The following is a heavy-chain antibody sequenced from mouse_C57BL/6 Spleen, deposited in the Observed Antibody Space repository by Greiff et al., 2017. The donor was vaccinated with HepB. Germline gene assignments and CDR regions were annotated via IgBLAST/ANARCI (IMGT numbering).Heavy chain of an antibody. CDR2: IYPGDGDT. V-gene: IGHV1-82*01. CDR1: GYAFSSSW. J-gene: IGHJ2*01. CDR3: ARFITTVVATGFDY. Sequence: QVQLQQSGPELVKPGASVKISCKASGYAFSSSWMNWVKQRPGKGLEWIGRIYPGDGDTNYNGKFKGNATLTADKSSSTAYMQLSSLTSEDSAVYFCARFITTVVATGFDYWGQGTTLTVSS. D-gene: IGHD1-1*01.